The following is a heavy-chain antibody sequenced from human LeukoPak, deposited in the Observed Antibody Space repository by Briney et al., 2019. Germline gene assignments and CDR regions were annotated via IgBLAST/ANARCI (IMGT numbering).Heavy chain of an antibody. V-gene: IGHV3-23*01. J-gene: IGHJ4*02. Sequence: PGGSLRLSCAASGFTFSSYAKSWVRQAPGKGLEWVSAISGGGGSTHYADSVKGRFTISRDNSKNTLYLQMSSLRAGDTDVYYCAKSSYDDSSGYYREYYFDYWGQGTLVTVAS. D-gene: IGHD3-22*01. CDR3: AKSSYDDSSGYYREYYFDY. CDR2: ISGGGGST. CDR1: GFTFSSYA.